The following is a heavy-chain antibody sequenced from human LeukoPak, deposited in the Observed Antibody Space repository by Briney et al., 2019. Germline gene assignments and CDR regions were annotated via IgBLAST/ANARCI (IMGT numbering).Heavy chain of an antibody. Sequence: GGSLRLSCAASGFTFSSYGMHWVRQAPGKGLEWVAVISYDGSNKYYADSVKGRFTISRDNSKNTLYLQMNSLRAEDTAVYYCAKSDGAYGMDVWGQGTTVTVSS. J-gene: IGHJ6*02. V-gene: IGHV3-30*18. CDR1: GFTFSSYG. CDR2: ISYDGSNK. CDR3: AKSDGAYGMDV. D-gene: IGHD4-17*01.